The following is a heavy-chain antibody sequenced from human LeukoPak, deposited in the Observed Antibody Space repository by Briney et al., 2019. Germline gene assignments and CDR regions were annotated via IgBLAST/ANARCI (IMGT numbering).Heavy chain of an antibody. CDR3: HPLSYVSN. CDR2: IKDDGTT. D-gene: IGHD3-22*01. V-gene: IGHV3-74*01. CDR1: GFTFSSRL. J-gene: IGHJ4*02. Sequence: QPGGSLRLSCAVSGFTFSSRLMHWVRQAPGKGLVWVALIKDDGTTNYADSVRGRFTASRDDAKNTVYLQMGSLRADDTAVYYCHPLSYVSNWGQGTLVTVSA.